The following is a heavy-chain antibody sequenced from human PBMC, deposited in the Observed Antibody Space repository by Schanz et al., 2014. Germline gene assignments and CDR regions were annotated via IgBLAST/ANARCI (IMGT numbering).Heavy chain of an antibody. J-gene: IGHJ4*02. CDR1: GFTFSNHA. CDR2: IGGSGDST. Sequence: VQLVESGGDLVKPGGSLRLSCAASGFTFSNHALSWVRQAPGKGLEWVSGIGGSGDSTHYADSVKGRFIISRDNSKNTLYLQVNSLRAEDTAVYYCAKHVRSLTGNDYWGQGTLVTVSS. V-gene: IGHV3-23*04. CDR3: AKHVRSLTGNDY. D-gene: IGHD3-9*01.